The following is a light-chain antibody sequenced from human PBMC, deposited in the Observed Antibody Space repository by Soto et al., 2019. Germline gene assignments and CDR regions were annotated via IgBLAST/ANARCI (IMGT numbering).Light chain of an antibody. CDR1: QSISSW. V-gene: IGKV1-5*01. Sequence: DIQMTQSPSTLSASVGDRVTITCRASQSISSWLAWYQQKPGKAPKLLIYDASSLESWVPSRFSGSGSGTEFTLTISSLQPDDFATYYCQQYNSYGTFGQGTKVDIK. J-gene: IGKJ1*01. CDR2: DAS. CDR3: QQYNSYGT.